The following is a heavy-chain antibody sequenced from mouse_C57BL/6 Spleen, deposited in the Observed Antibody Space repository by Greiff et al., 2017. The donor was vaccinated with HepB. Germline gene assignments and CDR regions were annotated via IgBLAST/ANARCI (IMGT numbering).Heavy chain of an antibody. J-gene: IGHJ3*01. CDR3: ATYDGYYVGAY. V-gene: IGHV5-17*01. Sequence: DVMLVESGGGLVKPGGSLKLSCAASGFTFSDYGMHWVRQAPEKGLEWVAYISSGSSTIYYADTVKGRFTISRDNAKNTLFLQMTSLRSEDTAMYYCATYDGYYVGAYWGQGTLVTVSA. CDR1: GFTFSDYG. D-gene: IGHD2-3*01. CDR2: ISSGSSTI.